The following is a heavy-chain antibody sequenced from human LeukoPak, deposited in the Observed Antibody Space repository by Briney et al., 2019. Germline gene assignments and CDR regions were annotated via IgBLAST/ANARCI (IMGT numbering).Heavy chain of an antibody. D-gene: IGHD5-24*01. Sequence: PSETLSLTCTVSGGSISSYYWSWIRQPPGKGLEWIGYIYYSGSTNYNPSLKSRVTISVDTSKNQFSLKLSSVTAADTAVYYCARAREMAKLGYFDCWGQGTLVTVSS. CDR2: IYYSGST. CDR3: ARAREMAKLGYFDC. CDR1: GGSISSYY. J-gene: IGHJ4*02. V-gene: IGHV4-59*01.